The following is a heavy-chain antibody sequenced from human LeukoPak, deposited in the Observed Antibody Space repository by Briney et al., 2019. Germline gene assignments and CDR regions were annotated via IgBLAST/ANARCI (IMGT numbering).Heavy chain of an antibody. V-gene: IGHV3-7*01. Sequence: GGSLRLSCATSGFTFSRYWMSWVRQAPGKGLEWVANINQDESEKNYVDSVKGRFTISRDNAKNSLDLQMNSLRAEDTAVYYCARFYYDFWSGYQPLDYWGQGTLVTVSS. CDR1: GFTFSRYW. J-gene: IGHJ4*02. CDR3: ARFYYDFWSGYQPLDY. D-gene: IGHD3-3*01. CDR2: INQDESEK.